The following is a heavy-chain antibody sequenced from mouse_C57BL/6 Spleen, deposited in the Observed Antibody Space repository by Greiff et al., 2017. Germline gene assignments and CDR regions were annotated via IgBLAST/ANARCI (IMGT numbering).Heavy chain of an antibody. J-gene: IGHJ2*01. CDR1: GYAFSSSW. CDR3: ARWGEGGYCFDY. V-gene: IGHV1-82*01. Sequence: QVQLKQSGPELVKPGASVKISCKASGYAFSSSWMNWVKQRPGKGLEWIGRIYPGDGDTNYNGKFKGKATLTADKSSSTAYMQLSSLTSEDSAVYFGARWGEGGYCFDYWGQGTTLTVSS. CDR2: IYPGDGDT.